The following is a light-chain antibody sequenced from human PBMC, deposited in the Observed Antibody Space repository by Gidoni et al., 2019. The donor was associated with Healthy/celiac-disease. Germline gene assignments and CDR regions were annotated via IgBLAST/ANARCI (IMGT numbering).Light chain of an antibody. CDR2: DVS. V-gene: IGLV2-11*01. J-gene: IGLJ1*01. CDR3: CSYAGSYTYV. CDR1: SSYVGGYNY. Sequence: QSALTQPRSVSGSPGQSVTIACTGTSSYVGGYNYVSWYQHHPGKAPKFMIYDVSKRPSGVPDRFSGSKSGNTASLTISGLQAEDEADYYCCSYAGSYTYVFGSGTKVTVL.